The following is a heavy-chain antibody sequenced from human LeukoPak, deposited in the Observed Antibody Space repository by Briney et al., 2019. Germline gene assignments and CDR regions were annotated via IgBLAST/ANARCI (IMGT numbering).Heavy chain of an antibody. Sequence: VKVSCKASGGTFTSYAISWVRQAPGQGLEWRGGIIPIFGTANYAQKFQGRVTITADESTSTAYMELSSLRSEDTAVYYCARGMGYSYGHPQGAFDIWGQGTMVTVSS. CDR2: IIPIFGTA. J-gene: IGHJ3*02. V-gene: IGHV1-69*13. D-gene: IGHD5-18*01. CDR3: ARGMGYSYGHPQGAFDI. CDR1: GGTFTSYA.